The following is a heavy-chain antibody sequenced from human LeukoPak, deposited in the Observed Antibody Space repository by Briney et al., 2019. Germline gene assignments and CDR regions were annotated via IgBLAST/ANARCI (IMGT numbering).Heavy chain of an antibody. V-gene: IGHV4-61*02. Sequence: SETLSLTCTVSGGSISSGSYYWSWIRQPAGKGLEWIGRIYTSGSTNYNPSLKSRVTMSVDTSKNQFSLKLSSVTAADTAVYYCARDRSWGQGTLVTVSS. CDR2: IYTSGST. J-gene: IGHJ4*02. CDR3: ARDRS. CDR1: GGSISSGSYY.